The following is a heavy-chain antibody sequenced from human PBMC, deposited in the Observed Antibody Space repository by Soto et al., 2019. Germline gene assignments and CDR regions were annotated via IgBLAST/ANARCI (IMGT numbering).Heavy chain of an antibody. CDR3: ARDGCSGGSCYPRLDYYYYYMDV. D-gene: IGHD2-15*01. J-gene: IGHJ6*03. CDR1: GFTFSDYY. CDR2: ISSSGSTI. Sequence: GGSLRLSCAASGFTFSDYYMSWIRQAPGKGLEWVSYISSSGSTIYYADSVKGRFTISRDNAKNSLYLQMNSLRAEDTAVYYCARDGCSGGSCYPRLDYYYYYMDVWGKGTTVTVSS. V-gene: IGHV3-11*01.